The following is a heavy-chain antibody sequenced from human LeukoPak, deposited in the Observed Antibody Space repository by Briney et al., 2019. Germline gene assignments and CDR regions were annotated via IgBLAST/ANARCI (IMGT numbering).Heavy chain of an antibody. V-gene: IGHV3-21*06. Sequence: GGSLRLSCAASGFTFSSYNMNWVRHSPGKGLEWVASIDTTSEYIFYTDSLKGRFTISRDNAKSSLYLQMNNLRAEDTAVYYCARGWEQQGVGALHVWGQGTMVTVSS. J-gene: IGHJ3*01. CDR1: GFTFSSYN. CDR2: IDTTSEYI. D-gene: IGHD1/OR15-1a*01. CDR3: ARGWEQQGVGALHV.